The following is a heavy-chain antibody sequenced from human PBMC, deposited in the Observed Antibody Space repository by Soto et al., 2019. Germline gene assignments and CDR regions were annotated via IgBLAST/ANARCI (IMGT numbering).Heavy chain of an antibody. J-gene: IGHJ6*03. CDR1: GYTFTSYG. CDR2: ISAYNGNT. D-gene: IGHD2-15*01. CDR3: ARGGAVVVVAATAVYYYYMDV. V-gene: IGHV1-18*01. Sequence: ASVKVSCKASGYTFTSYGISWVRQAPGQGLEWMGWISAYNGNTNYAQKLQGRVTMTTDTSTSTAYMELRSLRSDDTAVYYCARGGAVVVVAATAVYYYYMDVWGKGTTVTVSS.